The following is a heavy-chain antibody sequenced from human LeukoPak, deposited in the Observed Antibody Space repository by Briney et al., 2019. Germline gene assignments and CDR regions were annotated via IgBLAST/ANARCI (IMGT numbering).Heavy chain of an antibody. CDR3: ARYYSSGWYNWFDP. J-gene: IGHJ5*02. V-gene: IGHV4-4*02. CDR1: GGSISSSNW. CDR2: IYHSGST. D-gene: IGHD6-19*01. Sequence: SETLSLTCAVSGGSISSSNWWSWVRQPPGKGLEWIGKIYHSGSTNYNPSLKSRVTISVDKSKNQFSLKLSSVTAADTAVYYCARYYSSGWYNWFDPWGQGTLVTVSS.